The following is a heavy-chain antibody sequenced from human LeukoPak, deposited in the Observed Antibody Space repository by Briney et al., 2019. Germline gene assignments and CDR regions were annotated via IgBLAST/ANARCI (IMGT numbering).Heavy chain of an antibody. D-gene: IGHD3-16*01. CDR3: ARDPPALGYYYYGMDV. Sequence: GGSLRLSCAASGFTFSDYYMSWIRQAPGKGLEFVSYMSSSGRTIYYADSVKGRFTISRDNAKNSLYPQMNSLRVEDTAVYYCARDPPALGYYYYGMDVWGQGTTVTVS. J-gene: IGHJ6*02. V-gene: IGHV3-11*01. CDR1: GFTFSDYY. CDR2: MSSSGRTI.